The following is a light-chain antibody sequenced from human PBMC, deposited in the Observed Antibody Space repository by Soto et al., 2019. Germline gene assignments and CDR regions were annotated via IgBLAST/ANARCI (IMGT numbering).Light chain of an antibody. J-gene: IGKJ4*01. V-gene: IGKV3-15*01. CDR3: QQYNNLPLLT. Sequence: EIVMTQSPATLSVSQGERATLSCRASQSVSSNLAWYQQKPGQAPRLLIYGASTRATGIPARFSGSGSGTEFTLTISSLQSEDFAVHYCQQYNNLPLLTFGGGTKVDIK. CDR1: QSVSSN. CDR2: GAS.